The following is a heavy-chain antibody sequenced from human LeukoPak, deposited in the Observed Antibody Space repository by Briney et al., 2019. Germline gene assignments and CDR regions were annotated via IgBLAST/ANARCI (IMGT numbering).Heavy chain of an antibody. CDR3: ARDGWPAFDY. J-gene: IGHJ4*02. CDR1: GDSVSSNTAA. V-gene: IGHV6-1*01. D-gene: IGHD2-15*01. CDR2: TLYRSKWYN. Sequence: SQTLSLTCVIAGDSVSSNTAAWNWIRQSPLRGLEWLGRTLYRSKWYNDYAGSVKSRITISPDTSKNHFSLHLDSVTPEDTAMYYCARDGWPAFDYWGQGSLVTVSS.